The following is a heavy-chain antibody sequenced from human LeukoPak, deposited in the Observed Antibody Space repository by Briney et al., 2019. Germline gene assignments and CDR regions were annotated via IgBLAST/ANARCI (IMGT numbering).Heavy chain of an antibody. V-gene: IGHV3-21*01. Sequence: PGGSLRLSCAASGFTFSSYSMNWVRQAPGKGLEWVSSISSSSSYIYYADSVKGRFTISRDNAKNSLYLQMNSLRAEDTAVYYCARDYCSGGSCYRTDPLDYWAREPWSPSPQ. CDR2: ISSSSSYI. CDR3: ARDYCSGGSCYRTDPLDY. D-gene: IGHD2-15*01. CDR1: GFTFSSYS. J-gene: IGHJ4*02.